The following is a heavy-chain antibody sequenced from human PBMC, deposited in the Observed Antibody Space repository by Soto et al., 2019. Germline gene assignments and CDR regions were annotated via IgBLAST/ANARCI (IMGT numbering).Heavy chain of an antibody. CDR1: GFTFSSYA. CDR3: ARGYPSRGVTTGSSGWYRSHYYYGMDV. V-gene: IGHV3-30-3*01. Sequence: QPGGSLRLSCAASGFTFSSYAMHWVRQAPGKGLEWVAVISYDGSNKYYADSVKGRFTISRDNSKNTLYLQMNSLRAEDTAVYYCARGYPSRGVTTGSSGWYRSHYYYGMDVWGQGTTVTVSS. D-gene: IGHD6-19*01. J-gene: IGHJ6*02. CDR2: ISYDGSNK.